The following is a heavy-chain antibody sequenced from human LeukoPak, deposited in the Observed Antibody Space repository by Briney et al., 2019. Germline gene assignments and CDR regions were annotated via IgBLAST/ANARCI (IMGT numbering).Heavy chain of an antibody. D-gene: IGHD1-14*01. CDR1: GYSFTSYW. Sequence: GEPLKISCKGSGYSFTSYWIGWVRQMPGKGLEWMGIIYPGDSDTRYSPSFQGQVTISADKSISTAYLQWSSLKASDTAMYYCARHMAEYNRPFDYWGQGTLVTVSS. J-gene: IGHJ4*02. CDR3: ARHMAEYNRPFDY. V-gene: IGHV5-51*01. CDR2: IYPGDSDT.